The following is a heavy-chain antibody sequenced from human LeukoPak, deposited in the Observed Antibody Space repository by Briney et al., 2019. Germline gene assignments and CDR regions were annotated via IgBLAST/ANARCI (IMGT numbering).Heavy chain of an antibody. CDR1: GGSLSGYA. V-gene: IGHV1-69*10. J-gene: IGHJ6*02. Sequence: ASVKVSCKASGGSLSGYAIGWVRQAPGQGLEWMGRVIPRPDIAKYAQKFQGRVTITADKSTSTAYMELSSLRSEDTAIYYCARVQVPYDTLTAYTPSVYYGMDVWGQGTTVAVSS. CDR3: ARVQVPYDTLTAYTPSVYYGMDV. CDR2: VIPRPDIA. D-gene: IGHD3-9*01.